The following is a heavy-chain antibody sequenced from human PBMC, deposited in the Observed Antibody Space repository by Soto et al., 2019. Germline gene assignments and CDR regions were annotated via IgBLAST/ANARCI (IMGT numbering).Heavy chain of an antibody. V-gene: IGHV3-21*01. J-gene: IGHJ6*02. Sequence: PGESLKISCAASGFTFSSYSMNWVRQAPGKGLEWVSSISSSSSYIYYADSVKGRFTISRDNAKNSLYLQMNSLRAEDTAVYYCAREYSSGWSGRGRYYYYGMDVWGQGTTVTVSS. CDR2: ISSSSSYI. D-gene: IGHD6-19*01. CDR3: AREYSSGWSGRGRYYYYGMDV. CDR1: GFTFSSYS.